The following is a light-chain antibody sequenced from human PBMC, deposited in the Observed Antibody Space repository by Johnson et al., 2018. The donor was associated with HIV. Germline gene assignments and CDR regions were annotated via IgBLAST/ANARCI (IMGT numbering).Light chain of an antibody. CDR1: SSNIGNNY. V-gene: IGLV1-51*01. CDR3: GTWDSRLRAGF. Sequence: QSALTQPPSVSAAPGQKVTISCSGSSSNIGNNYVSWYQQIPGTAPKLLIYDNNKRPSGIPDRFSGSKSGTSATLGITGLQTGDEADYYCGTWDSRLRAGFFGTGTKVTGL. J-gene: IGLJ1*01. CDR2: DNN.